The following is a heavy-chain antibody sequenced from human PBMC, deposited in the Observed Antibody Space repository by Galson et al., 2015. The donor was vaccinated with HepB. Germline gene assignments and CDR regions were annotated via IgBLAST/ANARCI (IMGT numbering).Heavy chain of an antibody. CDR1: GFTFSSYW. D-gene: IGHD3-10*01. CDR3: ARDEVLLWFGESTGSNGMDV. Sequence: LRLSCAASGFTFSSYWMTWVRQAPGKGLEWVANIKQDGSEKYYVDSVKGRFTISRDNAKNSLYLQMNSLRVEDTAVYYCARDEVLLWFGESTGSNGMDVWGQGTTVTVSS. J-gene: IGHJ6*02. V-gene: IGHV3-7*03. CDR2: IKQDGSEK.